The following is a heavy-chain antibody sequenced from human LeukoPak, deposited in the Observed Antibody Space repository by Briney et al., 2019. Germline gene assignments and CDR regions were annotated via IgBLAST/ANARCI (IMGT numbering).Heavy chain of an antibody. D-gene: IGHD2-21*02. CDR1: GYTFTGYY. Sequence: ASVKVSCKASGYTFTGYYIHWVRQAPGQGPEYMGWINPNSGDTNYAQKFQDRVTLTRDTSISTAYMELSNLRSDDTDMYYCARPNGDFYNWFDTWGQGTLVTVSS. CDR3: ARPNGDFYNWFDT. V-gene: IGHV1-2*02. CDR2: INPNSGDT. J-gene: IGHJ5*02.